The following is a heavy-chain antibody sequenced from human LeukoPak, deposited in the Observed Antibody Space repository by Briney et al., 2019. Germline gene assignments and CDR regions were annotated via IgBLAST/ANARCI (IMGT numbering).Heavy chain of an antibody. CDR2: ISGSGHST. CDR1: GFTFSNYA. V-gene: IGHV3-23*01. D-gene: IGHD6-13*01. Sequence: GGSLRLSCAASGFTFSNYAMTWVRQAPGKGLEWVSGISGSGHSTNYADSVRGRFTISRDNSRNTLFLQMYSLRAEDTALYYCAKDTEQLSGYYYSCLDGGDEATTVTVSS. J-gene: IGHJ6*04. CDR3: AKDTEQLSGYYYSCLDG.